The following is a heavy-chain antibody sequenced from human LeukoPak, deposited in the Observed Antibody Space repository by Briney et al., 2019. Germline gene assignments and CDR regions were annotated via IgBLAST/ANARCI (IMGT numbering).Heavy chain of an antibody. CDR2: ISAYNGNT. D-gene: IGHD3-22*01. Sequence: ASVKVSCKASGYTFTSHGISWVRQAPGQGLEWMGWISAYNGNTNYAQKLQGRVTMTTDTSTSTAYMELRSLRSDDTAVYYCARLGYYDSSGYERSDYWGQGTLVTVSS. CDR1: GYTFTSHG. CDR3: ARLGYYDSSGYERSDY. V-gene: IGHV1-18*01. J-gene: IGHJ4*02.